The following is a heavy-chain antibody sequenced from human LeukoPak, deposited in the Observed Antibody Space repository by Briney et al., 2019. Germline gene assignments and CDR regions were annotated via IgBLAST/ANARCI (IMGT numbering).Heavy chain of an antibody. CDR3: ARDAYYDFWSGYYTGENPDY. CDR2: ISAYNGNT. Sequence: ASVKVSCKASGYTFTSYGISWVRQAPGQGLEWMGWISAYNGNTNYAQKLQGRVTMTTDTSTSTAYMELRSLRSDDTAVYYCARDAYYDFWSGYYTGENPDYWGQGTLVTVSS. CDR1: GYTFTSYG. V-gene: IGHV1-18*01. D-gene: IGHD3-3*01. J-gene: IGHJ4*02.